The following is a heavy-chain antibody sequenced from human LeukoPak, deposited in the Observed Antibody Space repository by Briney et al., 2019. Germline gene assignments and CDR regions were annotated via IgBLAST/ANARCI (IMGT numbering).Heavy chain of an antibody. J-gene: IGHJ3*02. Sequence: GESPKISCKGSGYSLTSYWIGWVRQMPGKGLGWMGIIYPGDSDTRYSPSSQGQVTISADKSISTAYLQWSSLKASDTAMYYCARLYSGYVSHAFDSWGQGIMVTVSS. V-gene: IGHV5-51*01. CDR2: IYPGDSDT. CDR1: GYSLTSYW. CDR3: ARLYSGYVSHAFDS. D-gene: IGHD5-12*01.